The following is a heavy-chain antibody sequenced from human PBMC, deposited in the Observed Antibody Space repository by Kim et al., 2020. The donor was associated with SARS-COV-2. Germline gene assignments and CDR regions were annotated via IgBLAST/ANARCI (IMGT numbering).Heavy chain of an antibody. J-gene: IGHJ4*02. CDR2: GDSV. CDR3: ARIYDGGDY. V-gene: IGHV3-11*01. Sequence: GDSVYYADSVKGRFTISRDTAKNSLYLQMNSLGADDTAVYYCARIYDGGDYWGQGTLVTVSS. D-gene: IGHD5-12*01.